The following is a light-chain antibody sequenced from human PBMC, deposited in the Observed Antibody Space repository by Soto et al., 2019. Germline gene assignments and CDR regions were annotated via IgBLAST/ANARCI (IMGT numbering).Light chain of an antibody. CDR1: QSVTSNF. Sequence: EIVLTQSPGTLSLSPGERATLSCRASQSVTSNFLAWDQQKPGQAPRLLIYGASTRAAGVPDRFSGSGSGTVFTLTITRLEPEDFAVYYCQQYGRSPLLYTFGQGTKLGVK. J-gene: IGKJ2*01. V-gene: IGKV3-20*01. CDR2: GAS. CDR3: QQYGRSPLLYT.